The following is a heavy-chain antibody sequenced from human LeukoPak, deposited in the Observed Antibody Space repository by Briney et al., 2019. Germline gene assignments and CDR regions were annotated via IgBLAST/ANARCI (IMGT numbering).Heavy chain of an antibody. Sequence: ASVKVSCKASGYTFTSYGISWVRQAPGQGLEWMEWISAYNGNTNFAQKLQGRVTMTTDTSTSTAYMDLRSLRSDDTAVYYCARDQAATNTQVRFCLDWGQGALVTVSS. CDR3: ARDQAATNTQVRFCLD. CDR1: GYTFTSYG. CDR2: ISAYNGNT. V-gene: IGHV1-18*01. J-gene: IGHJ4*02. D-gene: IGHD3-9*01.